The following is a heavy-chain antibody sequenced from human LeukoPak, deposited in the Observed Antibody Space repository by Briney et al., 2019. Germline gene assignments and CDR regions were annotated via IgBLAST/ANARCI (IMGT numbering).Heavy chain of an antibody. Sequence: PSQTLSLTCTVSGGSISSGGYYWSWIRQHPGKGLEWIGYIYYSGSTYYNPSLKSRVTISVDTSKNQFSLKLSSVTAADTAVYYCARAPVVAATLSGDWFDPWGQGTLVTVSS. CDR2: IYYSGST. CDR3: ARAPVVAATLSGDWFDP. D-gene: IGHD2-15*01. CDR1: GGSISSGGYY. V-gene: IGHV4-31*03. J-gene: IGHJ5*02.